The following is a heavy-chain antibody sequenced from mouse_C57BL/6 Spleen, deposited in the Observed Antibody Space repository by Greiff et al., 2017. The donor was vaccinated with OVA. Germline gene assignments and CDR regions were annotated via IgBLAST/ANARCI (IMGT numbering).Heavy chain of an antibody. D-gene: IGHD2-1*01. CDR2: ISYDGSN. V-gene: IGHV3-6*01. Sequence: ESGPGLVKPSQSLSLTCSVTGYSITSGYYWNWIRQFPGNKLEWMGYISYDGSNNYNPSLKNRISITRDTSKNQFFLKLNSVTTEDTATYYCARDGNYPYWYFDVWGTGTTVTVSS. CDR3: ARDGNYPYWYFDV. CDR1: GYSITSGYY. J-gene: IGHJ1*03.